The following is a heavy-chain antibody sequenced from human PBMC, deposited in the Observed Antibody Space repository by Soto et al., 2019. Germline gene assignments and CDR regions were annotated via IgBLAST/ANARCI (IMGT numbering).Heavy chain of an antibody. D-gene: IGHD4-17*01. Sequence: EVQLVETGGGLIQPGGSLILSCAASGFTVSSNYMSWVRQAPGKGLEWVSVIYSGGSTYYADSVKGRFTISRDNSKNTLYLQMNSLRAEDTAVYYCARDGYGDPTVDYWRQGTLVTVSS. V-gene: IGHV3-53*02. J-gene: IGHJ4*02. CDR3: ARDGYGDPTVDY. CDR1: GFTVSSNY. CDR2: IYSGGST.